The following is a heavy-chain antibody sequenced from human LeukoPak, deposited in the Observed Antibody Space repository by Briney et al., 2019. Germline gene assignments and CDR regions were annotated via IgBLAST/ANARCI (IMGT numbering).Heavy chain of an antibody. V-gene: IGHV3-7*01. J-gene: IGHJ6*04. CDR3: AELGITMIGGV. CDR1: GFTFSSYW. Sequence: PGGSLRLSCAASGFTFSSYWISWVRQAPGKGLEWVANIKQDGSEKYYVDSVKGRLTISRDNAKNSLYLQMNSLRAEDTAVYYCAELGITMIGGVWGKGTTVTISS. D-gene: IGHD3-10*02. CDR2: IKQDGSEK.